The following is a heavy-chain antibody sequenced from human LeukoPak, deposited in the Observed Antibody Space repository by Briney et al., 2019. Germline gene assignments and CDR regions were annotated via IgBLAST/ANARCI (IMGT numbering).Heavy chain of an antibody. CDR3: ARYDCGGDCYSYQDWFDP. D-gene: IGHD2-21*01. CDR1: GYTFTSHG. V-gene: IGHV1-18*01. Sequence: GASVKVSCKASGYTFTSHGISWVRQAPGQGLEWMGWISAYNGNTKYAQMLQGRVTMTTDTLTSTAYMELRSLRSDDTAVYYCARYDCGGDCYSYQDWFDPWGQGTLVTVSS. J-gene: IGHJ5*02. CDR2: ISAYNGNT.